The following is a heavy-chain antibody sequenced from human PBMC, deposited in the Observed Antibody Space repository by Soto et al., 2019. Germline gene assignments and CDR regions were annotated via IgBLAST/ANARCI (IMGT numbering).Heavy chain of an antibody. CDR1: GFTFSSYA. V-gene: IGHV3-23*01. D-gene: IGHD3-22*01. CDR3: ANHYDSSGYYSFPFDY. J-gene: IGHJ4*02. Sequence: PGGSLRLSCAASGFTFSSYAMSWVRQAPGKGLEWVPAISGSGGSTYYADSVKGRFTISRDNSKNTLYLQMNSLRAEDTAVYYCANHYDSSGYYSFPFDYWGQGTLVTVSS. CDR2: ISGSGGST.